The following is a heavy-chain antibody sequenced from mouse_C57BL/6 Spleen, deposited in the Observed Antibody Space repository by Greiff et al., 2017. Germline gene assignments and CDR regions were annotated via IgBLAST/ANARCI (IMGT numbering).Heavy chain of an antibody. CDR2: ISSGSSSI. Sequence: EVQVVESGGGLVKPGGSLKLSCAASGFTFSDYGMHWVRQAPEKGLEWVAYISSGSSSIYYADTVKGRFTISRYKSKNTLFLQMTSLRSEDTAMYYYARLTTSPDYWGQGTTLTVSS. D-gene: IGHD1-1*01. CDR3: ARLTTSPDY. J-gene: IGHJ2*01. V-gene: IGHV5-17*01. CDR1: GFTFSDYG.